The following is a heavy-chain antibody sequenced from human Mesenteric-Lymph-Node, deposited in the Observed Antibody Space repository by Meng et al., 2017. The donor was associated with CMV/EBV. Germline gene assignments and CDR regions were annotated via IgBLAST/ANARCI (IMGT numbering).Heavy chain of an antibody. J-gene: IGHJ4*02. Sequence: SWKASGGTFSSYAIRWVRQAPGQGLEWMGGIIPIFGTANYAQEFQGRVTITTDESTSTAYMELSSLRSEDTAVYYCARARRPYDFDYWGQGTLVTVSS. CDR2: IIPIFGTA. V-gene: IGHV1-69*05. CDR1: GGTFSSYA. D-gene: IGHD3-16*01. CDR3: ARARRPYDFDY.